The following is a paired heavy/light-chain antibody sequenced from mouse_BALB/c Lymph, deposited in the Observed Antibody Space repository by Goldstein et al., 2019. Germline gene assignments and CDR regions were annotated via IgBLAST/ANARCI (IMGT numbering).Heavy chain of an antibody. D-gene: IGHD1-2*01. CDR1: GFTFSDYG. Sequence: EVKLVESGGGLVQPGGSRKLSCAASGFTFSDYGMAWVRQAPGKGPEWVAFISNLAYSIYYADTVTGRFTISRENAKNTLYLEMSSLRSEDTAMYYCARMATASFYFDYWGQGTTLTVSS. J-gene: IGHJ2*01. CDR3: ARMATASFYFDY. V-gene: IGHV5-15*02. CDR2: ISNLAYSI.
Light chain of an antibody. V-gene: IGKV4-58*01. CDR3: QQWSGYPLT. Sequence: ENVLTQSPAIMAASLGQKVTMTCSASSSVSSSYLHWYQQKSGASPKPLIHRTSNLASGVPARFSGSGSGTSYSLTISSVEAEDDATYYCQQWSGYPLTFGAGTKLELK. J-gene: IGKJ5*01. CDR1: SSVSSSY. CDR2: RTS.